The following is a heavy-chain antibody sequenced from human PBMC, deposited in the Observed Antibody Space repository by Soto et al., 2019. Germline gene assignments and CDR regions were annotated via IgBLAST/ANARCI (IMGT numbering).Heavy chain of an antibody. Sequence: ASVKVSCKASGYSFSGYFMHWVRQAPGQGHEWMEWINPNSGGTNYAQKFQGWVTMTRDTSISTAYMELSRLRSDDTTVYYCARGLGYYYGSGSTFFYYYYGMDVWGQGTTVTVSS. CDR2: INPNSGGT. V-gene: IGHV1-2*04. CDR1: GYSFSGYF. CDR3: ARGLGYYYGSGSTFFYYYYGMDV. D-gene: IGHD3-10*01. J-gene: IGHJ6*02.